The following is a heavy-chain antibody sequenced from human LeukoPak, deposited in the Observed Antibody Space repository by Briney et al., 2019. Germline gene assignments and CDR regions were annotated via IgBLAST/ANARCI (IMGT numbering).Heavy chain of an antibody. CDR2: ITSSSSTI. V-gene: IGHV3-48*01. J-gene: IGHJ4*02. D-gene: IGHD1-26*01. Sequence: PGRSLRLSCAASGFTFSSYSMNWVRQAPGKGLEWVSYITSSSSTIYYADSVKGRFTISRDNAKNSLYLQMNSLRVEDTAIYYCATSGSYRFDYWGQGTLVTVSS. CDR3: ATSGSYRFDY. CDR1: GFTFSSYS.